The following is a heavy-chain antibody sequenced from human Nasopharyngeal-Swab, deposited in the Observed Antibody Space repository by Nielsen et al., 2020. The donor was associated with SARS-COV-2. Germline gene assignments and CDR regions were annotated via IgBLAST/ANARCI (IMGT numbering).Heavy chain of an antibody. Sequence: GGSLRLSCAASGFIFSSFVMSWVRQAPGKGLEWVSSISGNGDRPYFADSVKGRFTISRDNSKNTLYLQMNSLRAEDTAVYYCAKDHYGSGSPFYFGNWGQGTLVTVSS. D-gene: IGHD3-10*01. V-gene: IGHV3-23*01. CDR2: ISGNGDRP. CDR1: GFIFSSFV. CDR3: AKDHYGSGSPFYFGN. J-gene: IGHJ4*02.